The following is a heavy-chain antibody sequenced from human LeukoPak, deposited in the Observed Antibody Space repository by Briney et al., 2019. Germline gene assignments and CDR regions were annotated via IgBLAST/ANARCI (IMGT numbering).Heavy chain of an antibody. V-gene: IGHV4-61*01. CDR1: GGSVSSGNYY. Sequence: SETLSLTCTVSGGSVSSGNYYWSWIRQPPGKGLEWIGYIHYSGSTSYNPSLKSRVTISVDTSKVKFSLKLSSVTAADTAVYYCARDVVVPAAMRGGYYYYYGMDVWGQGTTVTVSS. J-gene: IGHJ6*02. D-gene: IGHD2-2*01. CDR2: IHYSGST. CDR3: ARDVVVPAAMRGGYYYYYGMDV.